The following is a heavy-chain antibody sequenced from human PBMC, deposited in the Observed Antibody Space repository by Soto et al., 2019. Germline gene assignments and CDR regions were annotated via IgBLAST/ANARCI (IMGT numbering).Heavy chain of an antibody. CDR2: INPSGGST. J-gene: IGHJ6*02. CDR3: ARGSDIVVVPAAIYYGMDV. CDR1: GYTFTSYY. V-gene: IGHV1-46*01. D-gene: IGHD2-2*01. Sequence: ASVKVSCKASGYTFTSYYMHWVRQAPGQGLEWMGIINPSGGSTSYAQKFQGRVTMTRDTSISTAYMELSRLRSDDTAVYYCARGSDIVVVPAAIYYGMDVWGQGTTVTVSS.